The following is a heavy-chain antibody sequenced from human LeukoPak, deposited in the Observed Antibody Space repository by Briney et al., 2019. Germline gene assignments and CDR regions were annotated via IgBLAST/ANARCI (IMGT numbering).Heavy chain of an antibody. J-gene: IGHJ4*02. Sequence: SETLSLTCTVSGGSINFYYWNWIRQPAGKGLEWIGRIYSTGSTNYSPSLKSRVTMSVDKSKNQFSLNLSSVTAADTAVYYCARESLGSPMGPNYFDYWGQGTLVTVSS. V-gene: IGHV4-4*07. D-gene: IGHD3-16*01. CDR2: IYSTGST. CDR1: GGSINFYY. CDR3: ARESLGSPMGPNYFDY.